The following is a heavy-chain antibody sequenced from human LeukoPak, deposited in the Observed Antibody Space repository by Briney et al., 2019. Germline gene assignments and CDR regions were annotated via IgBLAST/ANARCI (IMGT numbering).Heavy chain of an antibody. CDR3: ARRGAYVKAAAGRRWFDP. D-gene: IGHD6-13*01. CDR2: INHSGST. Sequence: PSETLSLTCAVYGGSFSGYYWSWIRQPPGKGLEWIGEINHSGSTNYNPSLKSRVTISVDTSKNQFSLRLSSVTAADTAVYYCARRGAYVKAAAGRRWFDPWGQGTLVTVSS. J-gene: IGHJ5*02. V-gene: IGHV4-34*01. CDR1: GGSFSGYY.